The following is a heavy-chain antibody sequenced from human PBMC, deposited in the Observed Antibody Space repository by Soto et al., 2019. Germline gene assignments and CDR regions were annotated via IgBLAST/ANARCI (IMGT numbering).Heavy chain of an antibody. Sequence: ASVKVSCKASGYTFTSYGISWVRQAPGQGLEWMGWISAYNGNTNYAQKLQGRVTMTTDTSTSTAYMELRSLRSDDTAVYYCARDRPNYYGSGSYYRNWFDPWGQGTLVTVPQ. D-gene: IGHD3-10*01. CDR1: GYTFTSYG. J-gene: IGHJ5*02. V-gene: IGHV1-18*01. CDR2: ISAYNGNT. CDR3: ARDRPNYYGSGSYYRNWFDP.